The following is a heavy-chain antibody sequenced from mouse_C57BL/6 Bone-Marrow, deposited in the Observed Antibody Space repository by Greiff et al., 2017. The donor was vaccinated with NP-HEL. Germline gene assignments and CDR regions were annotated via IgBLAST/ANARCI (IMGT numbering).Heavy chain of an antibody. V-gene: IGHV1-81*01. J-gene: IGHJ3*01. Sequence: VQLQQSGAELVRPGASVKLSCKASGYTFTSYGISWVKQRTGQGLEWIGEIYPRSGNTYYNEKFKGKATLTVDKSSSTAYMELRSLTSDDSAVWFCGRRSSGFAYWGQGTLVTVSA. D-gene: IGHD1-3*01. CDR1: GYTFTSYG. CDR2: IYPRSGNT. CDR3: GRRSSGFAY.